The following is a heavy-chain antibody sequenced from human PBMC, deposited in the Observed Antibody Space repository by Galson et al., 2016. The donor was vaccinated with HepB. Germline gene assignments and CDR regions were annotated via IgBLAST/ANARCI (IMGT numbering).Heavy chain of an antibody. CDR3: ARGYGGIPLRDAFDI. J-gene: IGHJ3*02. V-gene: IGHV1-3*01. CDR2: INAGDSTT. D-gene: IGHD4-23*01. CDR1: GYTFTTYS. Sequence: SVKVSCKASGYTFTTYSVQWVRQAPGQRLESMGWINAGDSTTSYSRHFQDRITITGDTSANTAYMELGSLRSEDTAVYYCARGYGGIPLRDAFDIWGQGTMVTVSS.